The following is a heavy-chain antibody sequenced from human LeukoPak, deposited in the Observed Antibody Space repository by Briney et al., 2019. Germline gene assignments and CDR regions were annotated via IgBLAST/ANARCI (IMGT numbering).Heavy chain of an antibody. D-gene: IGHD1-26*01. V-gene: IGHV3-66*01. CDR1: GFTFSSYA. J-gene: IGHJ6*02. CDR2: IYSGGST. Sequence: GGSLRLSCAASGFTFSSYAMSWVRQAPGKGLEWVSVIYSGGSTYYADSVKGRFTISRDNSKNTLYLQMNSLRAEDTAVYYCARSGELLRRNYYYYYGMDVWGQGTTVTVSS. CDR3: ARSGELLRRNYYYYYGMDV.